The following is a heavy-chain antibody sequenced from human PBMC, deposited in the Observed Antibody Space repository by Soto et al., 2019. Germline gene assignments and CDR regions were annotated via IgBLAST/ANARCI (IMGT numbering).Heavy chain of an antibody. V-gene: IGHV3-49*04. D-gene: IGHD2-2*01. J-gene: IGHJ6*02. CDR2: IRSKAYGGTT. Sequence: SLRLSCTASGVTFGDYAMSWVRQAPGKGLEWVGFIRSKAYGGTTEYAASVKGRFTISRDDSKSIAYLQMNSLKTEDTAVYYCTREVVVVPAARDYYYGMDVWGQGTTVTVSS. CDR1: GVTFGDYA. CDR3: TREVVVVPAARDYYYGMDV.